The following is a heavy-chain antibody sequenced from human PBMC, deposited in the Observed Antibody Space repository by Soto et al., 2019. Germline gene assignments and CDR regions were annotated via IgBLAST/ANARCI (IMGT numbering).Heavy chain of an antibody. D-gene: IGHD4-17*01. CDR1: GGSISSGGHY. CDR2: IYYSGST. J-gene: IGHJ4*02. Sequence: QVQLQESGPGLVKPSQTLSLTCTVSGGSISSGGHYWSWIRQHPGKGLEWIGYIYYSGSTYHNPTLKSRLTISSDTPTNLCSRRLGSVPAADTAVYYCARVYGDGPQWSYCFAYWGRGTLVTVSS. V-gene: IGHV4-31*03. CDR3: ARVYGDGPQWSYCFAY.